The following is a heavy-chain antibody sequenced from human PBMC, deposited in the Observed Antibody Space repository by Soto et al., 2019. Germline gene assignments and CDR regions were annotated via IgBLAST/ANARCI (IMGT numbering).Heavy chain of an antibody. D-gene: IGHD3-22*01. CDR3: ARSPPGYYYDSSGSNFDY. CDR2: IYYSGST. J-gene: IGHJ4*02. Sequence: SETLSLACTVSGGSISSSSYYWGWIRQPPGKGLEWIGSIYYSGSTYYNPSLKSRVTISVDTSKNQFSLKLSSVTAADTAVYYCARSPPGYYYDSSGSNFDYWGQGTLVTVSS. V-gene: IGHV4-39*01. CDR1: GGSISSSSYY.